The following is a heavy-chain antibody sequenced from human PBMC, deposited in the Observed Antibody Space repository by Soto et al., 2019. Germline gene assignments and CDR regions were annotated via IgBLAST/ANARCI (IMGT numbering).Heavy chain of an antibody. CDR3: ARDKSPYSSGWHNRHFDY. V-gene: IGHV3-30-3*01. Sequence: QVQLVESGGGVVQPGRSLRLSCAASGFTFSSYAMHWVRQAPGKGLEWVAVMSYDGSNKYYADSVKGRFTISRDNSRKRLYLQRTSLRAEDTAVYYCARDKSPYSSGWHNRHFDYWGQGPWSPSPQ. D-gene: IGHD6-19*01. CDR1: GFTFSSYA. J-gene: IGHJ4*02. CDR2: MSYDGSNK.